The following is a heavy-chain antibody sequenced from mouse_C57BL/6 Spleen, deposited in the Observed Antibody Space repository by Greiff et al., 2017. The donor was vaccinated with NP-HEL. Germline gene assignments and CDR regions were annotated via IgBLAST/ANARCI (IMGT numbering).Heavy chain of an antibody. CDR1: GYAFTNYL. Sequence: QVQLQQSGAELVRPGTSVKVSCKASGYAFTNYLIEWVKQRPGQGLEWIGVINPGSGGTNYNEKFKGKATLTADKSSSTAYMQLSSLTSEDSAVYFCARWRGYGRYAMDYWGQGTSVTVSS. V-gene: IGHV1-54*01. J-gene: IGHJ4*01. CDR2: INPGSGGT. D-gene: IGHD2-2*01. CDR3: ARWRGYGRYAMDY.